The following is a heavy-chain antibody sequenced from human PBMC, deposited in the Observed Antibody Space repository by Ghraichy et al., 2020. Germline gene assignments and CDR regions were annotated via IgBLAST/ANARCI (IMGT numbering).Heavy chain of an antibody. CDR2: ISGYDDGT. V-gene: IGHV3-23*01. D-gene: IGHD3-9*01. CDR1: GFTFGRFA. Sequence: GGSLRLSCVGSGFTFGRFAMAWVRQAPGKGLEWISFISGYDDGTYYADAVKGRFTISRDDSKSTLFLQLNFVRAEDTAIYYCAKIPINDVFTGYDTQYYFDYWGQGSQVTVSS. J-gene: IGHJ4*02. CDR3: AKIPINDVFTGYDTQYYFDY.